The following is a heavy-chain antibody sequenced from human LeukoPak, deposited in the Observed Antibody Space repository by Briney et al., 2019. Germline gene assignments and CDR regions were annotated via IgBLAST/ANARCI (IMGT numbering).Heavy chain of an antibody. V-gene: IGHV3-74*01. CDR1: GFTFCNYW. D-gene: IGHD3-10*01. CDR3: TRDHPAARGDY. J-gene: IGHJ4*02. Sequence: GGSLRLSCAASGFTFCNYWMDWVRQAPGKGLMWVSRINTDGSSTGYADSVKGRFTISRDNAKNTLYLQMNSLRAEDTAVYYCTRDHPAARGDYWGQGTLVTVSS. CDR2: INTDGSST.